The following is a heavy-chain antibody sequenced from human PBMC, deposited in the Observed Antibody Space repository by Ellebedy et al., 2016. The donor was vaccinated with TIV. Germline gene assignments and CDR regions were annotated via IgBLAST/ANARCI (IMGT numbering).Heavy chain of an antibody. CDR2: ISSTGSRT. D-gene: IGHD3-22*01. CDR3: AKGRGGGSDTSAPRYYFDY. Sequence: PGGSLRLSCKASGFTFSRYWMSWVRQAPGKGLEWVSTISSTGSRTYYADSVEGRFIISRDNSKKTLYLQMNSLRAEDTAVYYCAKGRGGGSDTSAPRYYFDYWGLGTLVTVSS. V-gene: IGHV3-23*01. CDR1: GFTFSRYW. J-gene: IGHJ4*02.